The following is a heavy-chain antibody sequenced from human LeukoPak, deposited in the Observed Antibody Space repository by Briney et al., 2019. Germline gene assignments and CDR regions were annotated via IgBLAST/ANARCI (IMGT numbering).Heavy chain of an antibody. J-gene: IGHJ4*02. Sequence: GGSLRLSCAASGFTFSSHGIHWVRQAPGKGLEWVAVIWYDGSHSYYADSVRGRFTISRDNSKNTVSLQMSSLGAEDTAVYYCARDRLQYYFDLWGQGTLVTVSS. CDR3: ARDRLQYYFDL. CDR2: IWYDGSHS. V-gene: IGHV3-33*01. CDR1: GFTFSSHG.